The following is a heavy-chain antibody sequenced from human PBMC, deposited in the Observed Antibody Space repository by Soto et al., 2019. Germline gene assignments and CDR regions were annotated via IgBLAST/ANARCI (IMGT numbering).Heavy chain of an antibody. J-gene: IGHJ4*02. V-gene: IGHV3-15*01. CDR3: TTEVEYSYGSFDY. Sequence: PGGSLRLSCAASGFTFSNAWMSWVRQAPGKGLEWVGRIKSKTDGGTTDYAAPVKGRFTISRDDSKNTLYLQMNSLKTEDTAVYYCTTEVEYSYGSFDYWGQGTLVTVSS. CDR2: IKSKTDGGTT. CDR1: GFTFSNAW. D-gene: IGHD5-18*01.